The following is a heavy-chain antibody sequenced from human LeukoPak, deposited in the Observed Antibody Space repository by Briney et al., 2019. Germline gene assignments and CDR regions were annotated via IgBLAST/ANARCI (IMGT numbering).Heavy chain of an antibody. CDR2: IRYDGSNK. D-gene: IGHD3-22*01. CDR1: AFTFRSYG. V-gene: IGHV3-30*02. Sequence: PGGSLRLSCATSAFTFRSYGMHWVRQAPDKGLEWVAFIRYDGSNKYYADSVKGRFTISRDNSKNTLYLQTNSLRAEDTALYYCVRDRDSTGYYDYWGQGTLVTVSS. CDR3: VRDRDSTGYYDY. J-gene: IGHJ4*02.